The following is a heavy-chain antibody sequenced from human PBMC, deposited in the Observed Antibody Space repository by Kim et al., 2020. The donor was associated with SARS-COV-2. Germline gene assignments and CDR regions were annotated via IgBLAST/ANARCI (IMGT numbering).Heavy chain of an antibody. Sequence: SVKGRFTISRDNSKNTLYLQMNSLRAEDTAVYYCARHTYCGGDCYSSLDYWGQGTLVTVSS. V-gene: IGHV3-30*01. J-gene: IGHJ4*02. D-gene: IGHD2-21*02. CDR3: ARHTYCGGDCYSSLDY.